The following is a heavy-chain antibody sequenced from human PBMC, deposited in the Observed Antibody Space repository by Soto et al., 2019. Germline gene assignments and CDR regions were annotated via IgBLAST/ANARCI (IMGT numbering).Heavy chain of an antibody. J-gene: IGHJ4*02. CDR2: IIPIFGTA. Sequence: ASVKVSCKTSGGTFSTYSIVWVRQAPGEGLEWMGGIIPIFGTANYAQKFQDRVTITADKSTNTAFMELSSLKSEDTAMYYCASSSGNNYGVGTNYYFDYWGQGTLVTVSS. CDR3: ASSSGNNYGVGTNYYFDY. V-gene: IGHV1-69*06. CDR1: GGTFSTYS. D-gene: IGHD1-26*01.